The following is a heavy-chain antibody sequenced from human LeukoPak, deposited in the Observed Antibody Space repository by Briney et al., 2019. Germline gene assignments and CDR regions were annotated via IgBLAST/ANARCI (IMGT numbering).Heavy chain of an antibody. CDR1: GVSISSDNYS. J-gene: IGHJ5*02. CDR3: AREKIGYYDGSGRGWFDP. V-gene: IGHV4-61*02. CDR2: VYTSGST. D-gene: IGHD3-22*01. Sequence: PSETLSLTCTVSGVSISSDNYSWSWIRQPAGKGLEWIVRVYTSGSTNYNPSLKSGVTISVDTSKKQFSLKLSSVTAADTAVYYCAREKIGYYDGSGRGWFDPWGQGTLVTVSS.